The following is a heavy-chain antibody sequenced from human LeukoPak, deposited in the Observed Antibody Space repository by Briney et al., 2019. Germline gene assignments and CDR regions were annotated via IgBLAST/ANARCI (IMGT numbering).Heavy chain of an antibody. CDR2: IYYSRST. CDR1: GGSISSSSNY. V-gene: IGHV4-39*07. Sequence: SETLSLTCTVSGGSISSSSNYWGWIRQPPGKGLEWIGSIYYSRSTNYNPSLKSRFTISVDTSKNQFSLKLSSVTAADTAVYYCARGQSSSHDYWGQGTLVTVSS. J-gene: IGHJ4*02. D-gene: IGHD6-13*01. CDR3: ARGQSSSHDY.